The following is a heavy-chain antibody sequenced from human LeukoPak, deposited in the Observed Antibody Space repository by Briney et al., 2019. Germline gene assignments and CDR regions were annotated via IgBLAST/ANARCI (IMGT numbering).Heavy chain of an antibody. CDR3: ARDLRAAADYYYYYYMDV. J-gene: IGHJ6*03. V-gene: IGHV1-69*05. CDR2: IIPIFGTA. Sequence: VASVKVSCKASGGTFSSYAISWVRQAPGQGLEWMGGIIPIFGTANYAQKFQGRVTITTDESTSTAYMELSSLRSEDTAVYYCARDLRAAADYYYYYYMDVWGKGATVTVS. CDR1: GGTFSSYA. D-gene: IGHD6-13*01.